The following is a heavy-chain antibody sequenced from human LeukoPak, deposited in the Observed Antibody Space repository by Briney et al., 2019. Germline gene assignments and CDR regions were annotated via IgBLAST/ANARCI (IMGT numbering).Heavy chain of an antibody. D-gene: IGHD3-16*01. CDR2: MNPNSGNT. Sequence: ASAKVSCKASGYTFTSYDINWVRQATGQGLEWMGWMNPNSGNTGYAQKFQGRVTMTRNTSISTAYMELSSLRSEDTAVYYCARRRPPMIGNWFDPWGQGTLVTVSS. CDR3: ARRRPPMIGNWFDP. V-gene: IGHV1-8*01. CDR1: GYTFTSYD. J-gene: IGHJ5*02.